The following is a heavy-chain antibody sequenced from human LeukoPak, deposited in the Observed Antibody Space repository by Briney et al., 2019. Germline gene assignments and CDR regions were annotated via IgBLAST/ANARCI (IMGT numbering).Heavy chain of an antibody. CDR2: IYPGDSDA. D-gene: IGHD6-19*01. Sequence: GESLKISCKGSGYSFTTYWIGWVRQMPGKGLEWMGIIYPGDSDARYSPSFQGQVTISADKSISTAYLQWSSLKASDTAMYYCARRGTGGGWFFPLSFDYWGQGTLVTVSS. CDR3: ARRGTGGGWFFPLSFDY. CDR1: GYSFTTYW. V-gene: IGHV5-51*01. J-gene: IGHJ4*02.